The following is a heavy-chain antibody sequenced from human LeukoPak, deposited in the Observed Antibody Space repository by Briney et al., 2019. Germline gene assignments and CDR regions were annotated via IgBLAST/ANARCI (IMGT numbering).Heavy chain of an antibody. D-gene: IGHD3-22*01. CDR3: AARDYYDSSGYWNWFDP. CDR1: GGSFSGYY. Sequence: SETLPLTCAVYGGSFSGYYWSWIRQPPGKGLEWIGEINHSGSTNYNPSLKSRVTISVDTSKNQFSLKLSSVTAADTAVYYCAARDYYDSSGYWNWFDPWGQGTLVTVSS. J-gene: IGHJ5*02. V-gene: IGHV4-34*01. CDR2: INHSGST.